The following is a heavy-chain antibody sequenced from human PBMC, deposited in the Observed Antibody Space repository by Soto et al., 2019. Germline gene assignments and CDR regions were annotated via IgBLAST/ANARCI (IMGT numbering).Heavy chain of an antibody. CDR1: GYTFTGYY. Sequence: SVKVSCRASGYTFTGYYMHWVRQAPVQGLEWMGWINPNSGGTNYAQKFQGRVTMTRDTSISTAYMELSRLRSDDTAVYYCARDLRGYSSGWYYFDYWGQGTLVTVSS. CDR2: INPNSGGT. D-gene: IGHD6-19*01. V-gene: IGHV1-2*02. CDR3: ARDLRGYSSGWYYFDY. J-gene: IGHJ4*02.